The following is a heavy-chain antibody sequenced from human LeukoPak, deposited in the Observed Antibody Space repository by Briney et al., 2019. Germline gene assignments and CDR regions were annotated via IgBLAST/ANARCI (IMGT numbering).Heavy chain of an antibody. CDR1: GFTFGDYA. D-gene: IGHD2-21*02. V-gene: IGHV3-49*04. CDR2: IRSKAYGGTT. CDR3: TICGGDCYRDAFDI. Sequence: GGSLRLSCTASGFTFGDYAMSWVRQAPGKGLEWVGSIRSKAYGGTTEYAASVKGRFTISRDDSKSIAYLQMNSLKTEDTAVYYCTICGGDCYRDAFDIWGQGTMVTVSS. J-gene: IGHJ3*02.